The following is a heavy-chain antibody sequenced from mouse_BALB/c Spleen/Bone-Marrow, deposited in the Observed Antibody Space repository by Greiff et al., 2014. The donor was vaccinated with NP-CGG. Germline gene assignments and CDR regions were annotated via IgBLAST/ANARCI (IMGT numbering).Heavy chain of an antibody. D-gene: IGHD1-1*01. Sequence: QVQLKHSGPGLVAPSQSLSITCTVSGFSLTDYGVSWIRQPPGRGLEWLGVIWGGGITYYNSTLKSRLSISKDNSKSQVFLKMNSLQTDDTAMYYCAKHDTTIVLDYWGQGTTLTVSS. CDR2: IWGGGIT. J-gene: IGHJ2*01. CDR1: GFSLTDYG. V-gene: IGHV2-6-5*01. CDR3: AKHDTTIVLDY.